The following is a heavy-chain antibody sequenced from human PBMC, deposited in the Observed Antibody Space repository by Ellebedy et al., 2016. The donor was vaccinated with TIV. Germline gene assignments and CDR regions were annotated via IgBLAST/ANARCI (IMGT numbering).Heavy chain of an antibody. CDR3: VRDGYNNNPFDC. Sequence: PGGSLRLSCAASGFTLNTYAMNLVRHAPRTGLEWVAASSGTGANTYHADSVKGRFTISSDNSKNILFLQMKSLRVEDTAVYYCVRDGYNNNPFDCWGQGTLVTVSS. D-gene: IGHD5-24*01. CDR1: GFTLNTYA. CDR2: SSGTGANT. J-gene: IGHJ4*02. V-gene: IGHV3-23*01.